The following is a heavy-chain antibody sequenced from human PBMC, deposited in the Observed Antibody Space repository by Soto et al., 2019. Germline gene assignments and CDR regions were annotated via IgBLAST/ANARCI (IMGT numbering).Heavy chain of an antibody. D-gene: IGHD6-6*01. Sequence: GASVKVSCKASGDTFSTYTITWMRQAPGQGLEWMGGIIPIFGTANYAQKFQGRVTITADESTSAAYMELSSLRSEDTAVYYCATEYSSSSGFAFDIWGQGTMVTVSS. J-gene: IGHJ3*02. CDR2: IIPIFGTA. V-gene: IGHV1-69*13. CDR3: ATEYSSSSGFAFDI. CDR1: GDTFSTYT.